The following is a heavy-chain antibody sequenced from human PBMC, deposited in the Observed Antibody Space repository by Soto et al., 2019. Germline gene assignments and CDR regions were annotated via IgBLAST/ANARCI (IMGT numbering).Heavy chain of an antibody. V-gene: IGHV3-30*18. CDR2: ISYDGSNK. Sequence: GGSLRLSCAASGFTFSSYGMHWVRQAPGKGLEWVAVISYDGSNKYYADSVKGRFTISRDNSKNTLYLQMNSLRAEDTAVYYCAKEYGDYDIYYYMDVWGKGTTVTVSS. CDR1: GFTFSSYG. J-gene: IGHJ6*03. CDR3: AKEYGDYDIYYYMDV. D-gene: IGHD4-17*01.